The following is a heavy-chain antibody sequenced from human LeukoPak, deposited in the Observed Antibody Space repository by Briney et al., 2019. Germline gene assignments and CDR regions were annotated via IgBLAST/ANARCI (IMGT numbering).Heavy chain of an antibody. CDR1: GGSFSGYY. CDR2: INHSGST. Sequence: SETLSLTCAVYGGSFSGYYWSWIRQPPGKGLEWIGEINHSGSTNYNPSLKSRVTISVDSSKNQFSLKLSSATAADTAVYYCARAPYYYDSSGYYLRWFDPWGQGTLVTVSS. J-gene: IGHJ5*02. V-gene: IGHV4-34*01. CDR3: ARAPYYYDSSGYYLRWFDP. D-gene: IGHD3-22*01.